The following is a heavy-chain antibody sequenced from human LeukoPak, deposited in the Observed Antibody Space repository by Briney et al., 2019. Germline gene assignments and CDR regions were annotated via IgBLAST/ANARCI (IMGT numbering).Heavy chain of an antibody. V-gene: IGHV3-73*01. D-gene: IGHD3-10*01. J-gene: IGHJ5*02. CDR3: TRHVGYYGSGKEPWFDP. Sequence: PGGSLRLSCAASGFTFSGSAMHWVRQASGKGLEWVGRIRSKANSYATAYAASVKGRFTISRDDSKNTAYLQMNSLKTEDTAVYYCTRHVGYYGSGKEPWFDPWGPGTLVTVSS. CDR2: IRSKANSYAT. CDR1: GFTFSGSA.